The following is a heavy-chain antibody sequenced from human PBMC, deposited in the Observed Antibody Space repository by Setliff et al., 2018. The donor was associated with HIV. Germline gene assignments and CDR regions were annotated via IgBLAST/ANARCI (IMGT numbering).Heavy chain of an antibody. CDR1: GGSISSGTYY. D-gene: IGHD2-8*01. J-gene: IGHJ6*04. CDR3: ARDQRYCTNALCPEALDV. V-gene: IGHV4-61*09. Sequence: SETLSLTCTVSGGSISSGTYYWSWIRQPAGKGLEWIGHIYTDGSTNFNPSLRSRVTISADTPKNQLSLKLTSVTAADTAVYYCARDQRYCTNALCPEALDVWGKGTTVTVSS. CDR2: IYTDGST.